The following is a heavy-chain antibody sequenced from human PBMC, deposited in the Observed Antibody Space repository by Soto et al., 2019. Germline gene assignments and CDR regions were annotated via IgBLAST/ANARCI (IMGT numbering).Heavy chain of an antibody. CDR2: ISGSGGST. CDR3: AKGGRITMIVVANYGMDV. D-gene: IGHD3-22*01. CDR1: GFTFSSYA. V-gene: IGHV3-23*01. J-gene: IGHJ6*02. Sequence: GGSLRLSCAASGFTFSSYAMSWFRQAPGKGLEWVSAISGSGGSTYYADSVKGRFTISRDNSKNTLYLQMNSLRAEDTAVYYCAKGGRITMIVVANYGMDVWGQGTTVTVPS.